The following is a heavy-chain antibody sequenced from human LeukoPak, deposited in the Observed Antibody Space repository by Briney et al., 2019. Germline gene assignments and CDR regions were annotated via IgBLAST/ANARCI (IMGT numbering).Heavy chain of an antibody. V-gene: IGHV3-7*01. CDR3: ARDGSLLWFGKPYYGMDV. CDR2: IKQDGSEK. CDR1: GFTFSSYW. J-gene: IGHJ6*02. D-gene: IGHD3-10*01. Sequence: GGSLRLSCAASGFTFSSYWMSWVRQAPGKGLEWVANIKQDGSEKYYVDSVKGRFTISRDNAKNSLYLQMNSLRAEDTAVYYCARDGSLLWFGKPYYGMDVWGQGTTVTVSS.